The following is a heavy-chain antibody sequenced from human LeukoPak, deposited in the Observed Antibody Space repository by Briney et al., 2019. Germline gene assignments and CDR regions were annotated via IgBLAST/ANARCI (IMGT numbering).Heavy chain of an antibody. J-gene: IGHJ5*02. CDR1: GGSISSYH. V-gene: IGHV4-59*01. D-gene: IGHD3-16*01. CDR2: IYYSGST. Sequence: PSETLSLTCTVSGGSISSYHWSWIRQPPGKGLEWIGYIYYSGSTNYNPSLKSRVTISVDTSKNQFSLKLSSVTAADTAVYYCARFTPQGYGWGGYNRFDPWGQGTLVTVSS. CDR3: ARFTPQGYGWGGYNRFDP.